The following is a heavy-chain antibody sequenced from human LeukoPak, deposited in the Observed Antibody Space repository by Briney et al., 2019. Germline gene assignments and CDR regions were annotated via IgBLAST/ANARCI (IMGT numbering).Heavy chain of an antibody. Sequence: PGGSLRLSCAASGFTFSSHGMHWVRQAPGKGLEWVAVIWYDGSNKYYADSVKGRFTISRDNSKNTLYLQMNSLRAEDTAVYYCARDTLLWFGETNPYYYGMDVWGRGTTVTVSS. V-gene: IGHV3-33*01. D-gene: IGHD3-10*01. CDR2: IWYDGSNK. J-gene: IGHJ6*02. CDR1: GFTFSSHG. CDR3: ARDTLLWFGETNPYYYGMDV.